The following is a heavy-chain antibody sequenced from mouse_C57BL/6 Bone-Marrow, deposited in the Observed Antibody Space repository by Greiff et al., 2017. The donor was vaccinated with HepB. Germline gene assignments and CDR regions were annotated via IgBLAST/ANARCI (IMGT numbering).Heavy chain of an antibody. J-gene: IGHJ3*01. Sequence: EVQGVESGGDLVKPGGSLKLSCAASGFTFSSYGMSWVRQTPDKRLEWVATISSGGSYTYYPDSVKGRFTISRDNAKHTLYLQMSILKSEDTAMYYCARISPIYDGYPAWFAYWGQETLVTVSA. V-gene: IGHV5-6*01. CDR1: GFTFSSYG. D-gene: IGHD2-3*01. CDR3: ARISPIYDGYPAWFAY. CDR2: ISSGGSYT.